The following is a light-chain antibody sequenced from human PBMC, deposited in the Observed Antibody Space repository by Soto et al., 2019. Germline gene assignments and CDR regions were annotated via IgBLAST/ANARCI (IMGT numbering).Light chain of an antibody. CDR2: DAS. J-gene: IGKJ4*01. V-gene: IGKV3-11*01. CDR1: QSVSSY. CDR3: QQRSNWLLT. Sequence: EIVLTQSPATLSLSPGERATLSCRASQSVSSYLAWNQQKPGQAPRLLIYDASNRATGIPARFSGSGSGTDFTLTISSLEPEDFAGYYCQQRSNWLLTFGGGNKVEIK.